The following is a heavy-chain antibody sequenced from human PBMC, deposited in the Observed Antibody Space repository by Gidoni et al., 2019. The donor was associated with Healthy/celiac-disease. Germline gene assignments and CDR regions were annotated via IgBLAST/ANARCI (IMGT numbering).Heavy chain of an antibody. CDR3: ARGGRAVAGYEVRSYYFDY. CDR2: IIPICGTA. V-gene: IGHV1-69*01. J-gene: IGHJ4*02. D-gene: IGHD6-19*01. Sequence: QVQLVQSGAEVKKPGSSVKVSCKASGGTFSSYAISWVRQAPGQGLEWMGGIIPICGTANYAQKLQGRVRITADESTGTAYKELSSLRSEDTAVYYCARGGRAVAGYEVRSYYFDYWGQGTLVTVSS. CDR1: GGTFSSYA.